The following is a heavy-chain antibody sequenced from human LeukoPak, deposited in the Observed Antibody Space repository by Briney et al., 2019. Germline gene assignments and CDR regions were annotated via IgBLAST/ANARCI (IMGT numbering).Heavy chain of an antibody. CDR2: ISYDGSNK. D-gene: IGHD6-13*01. CDR1: GFTFSSYA. Sequence: GGSLRLSCAASGFTFSSYAMHWVRQAPGKGLEWVAVISYDGSNKYYADSVKGRFTISRDNSKNTLYLQMNSLRAEDTAVYYCAKKGGSSWYPLDYWGQGTLVTVSS. V-gene: IGHV3-30*04. CDR3: AKKGGSSWYPLDY. J-gene: IGHJ4*02.